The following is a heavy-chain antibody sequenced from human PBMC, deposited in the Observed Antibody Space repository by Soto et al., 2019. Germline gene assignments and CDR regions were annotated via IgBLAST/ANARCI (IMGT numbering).Heavy chain of an antibody. CDR2: TYYRSKWYN. V-gene: IGHV6-1*01. Sequence: SQTLSLTCAISGDSVSSNSAAWNWIRQSPSRGLEWLGRTYYRSKWYNDYAVSVKSRITINPDTSKNQFSLQLNSVTPDDTAVYYCAREEWERLNYYDSSGYPAFDIWGQGTMVTVSS. CDR3: AREEWERLNYYDSSGYPAFDI. J-gene: IGHJ3*02. CDR1: GDSVSSNSAA. D-gene: IGHD3-22*01.